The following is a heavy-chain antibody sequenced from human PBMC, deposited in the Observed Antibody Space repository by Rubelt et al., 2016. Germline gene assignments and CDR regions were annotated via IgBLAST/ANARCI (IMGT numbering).Heavy chain of an antibody. J-gene: IGHJ4*02. D-gene: IGHD6-19*01. CDR2: ISYDGGNK. CDR1: GFTFSHYA. CDR3: ARDGPEQWLVPEFDY. Sequence: VVQPGRSLRLSCAASGFTFSHYAMHWVRQAPGEGLEWVALISYDGGNKNYADSVKGRFTISRDNSKNTLYLQMNSLRAEDTAVYYCARDGPEQWLVPEFDYWGQGTLVTVSS. V-gene: IGHV3-30*04.